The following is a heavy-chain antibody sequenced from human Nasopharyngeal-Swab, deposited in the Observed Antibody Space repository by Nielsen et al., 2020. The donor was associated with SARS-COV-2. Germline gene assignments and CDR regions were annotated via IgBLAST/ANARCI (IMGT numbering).Heavy chain of an antibody. J-gene: IGHJ4*02. D-gene: IGHD3-10*01. CDR1: GYSFTSYW. Sequence: GGSLRLSCKGSGYSFTSYWIGWVRQMPGKGLEWMGIIYPGDSDTRYSPSFQGQVTISADKSISTAYLQWSSLKASDTAMYYCARQMDYYGPGSPTGYWGQGTLVTVSS. CDR2: IYPGDSDT. V-gene: IGHV5-51*01. CDR3: ARQMDYYGPGSPTGY.